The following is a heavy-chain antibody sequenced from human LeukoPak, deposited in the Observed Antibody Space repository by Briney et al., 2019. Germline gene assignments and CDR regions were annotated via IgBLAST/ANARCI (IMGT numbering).Heavy chain of an antibody. D-gene: IGHD3-10*01. CDR3: STLMVRGIINI. CDR1: GFTFSNAW. Sequence: GGSLRLSCAASGFTFSNAWMSWVHQAPGKGLEWVGRIQSKTDGGTIEYAAPVKGRFSISRDDSKTTLFLQMNSLKTEDTGVYYCSTLMVRGIINIWGQGTLVTVSS. J-gene: IGHJ4*02. V-gene: IGHV3-15*01. CDR2: IQSKTDGGTI.